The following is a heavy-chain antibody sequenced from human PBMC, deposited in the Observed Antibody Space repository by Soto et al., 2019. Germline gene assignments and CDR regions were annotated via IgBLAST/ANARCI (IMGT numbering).Heavy chain of an antibody. CDR1: GGSISSYY. Sequence: QVQLQESGPGLVKPSETLSLTCTVSGGSISSYYWSWLRQPPGEGLEWIGYIYYGGSTNYNPSLKSRGTISVDTSKNQFSPKLSSVTAADTAVYYCARGLDWFDPWGQGTLVTVSS. D-gene: IGHD3-22*01. J-gene: IGHJ5*02. CDR3: ARGLDWFDP. CDR2: IYYGGST. V-gene: IGHV4-59*01.